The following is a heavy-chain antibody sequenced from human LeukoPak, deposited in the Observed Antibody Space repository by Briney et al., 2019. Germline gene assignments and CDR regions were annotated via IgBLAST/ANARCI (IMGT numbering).Heavy chain of an antibody. CDR3: ARRAESPYYYYHYMDV. Sequence: GASVKVSCKASGYTFTSYEIMWVRQATGQGLEWMGWMNANSGTTHYAQNFQGRVTMTRNTPTSTAYMELSRLRSEDTGVYYCARRAESPYYYYHYMDVWGKGTTVTVSS. V-gene: IGHV1-8*01. CDR1: GYTFTSYE. J-gene: IGHJ6*03. CDR2: MNANSGTT.